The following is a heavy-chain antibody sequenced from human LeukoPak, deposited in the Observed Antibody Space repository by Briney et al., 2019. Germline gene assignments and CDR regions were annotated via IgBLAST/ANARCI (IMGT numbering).Heavy chain of an antibody. J-gene: IGHJ5*02. CDR2: INPSGGST. CDR1: GYTFTSYY. V-gene: IGHV1-46*01. D-gene: IGHD3-3*01. CDR3: ARDRGVGHYDFWSGYYNWFDP. Sequence: ASVKVSCKASGYTFTSYYMHWVRQAPGQGLEWMGIINPSGGSTSYAQKFRGRVTMTRDTSTSTVYMELSSLRSEDTAVYYCARDRGVGHYDFWSGYYNWFDPWGQGTLVTVSS.